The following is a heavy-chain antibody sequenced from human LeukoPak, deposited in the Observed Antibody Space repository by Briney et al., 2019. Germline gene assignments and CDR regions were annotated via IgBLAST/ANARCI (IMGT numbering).Heavy chain of an antibody. D-gene: IGHD6-19*01. Sequence: SGTLSLTCAVSGGSISSSNWWSWVRQPPGKGLEWIGEIYHSGSTYYNPSLKSRVTISVDTSKNQFSLKLSSVTAADTAVYYCARASSSGWYLFDYWGQGTLVTVSS. CDR1: GGSISSSNW. CDR2: IYHSGST. V-gene: IGHV4-4*02. CDR3: ARASSSGWYLFDY. J-gene: IGHJ4*02.